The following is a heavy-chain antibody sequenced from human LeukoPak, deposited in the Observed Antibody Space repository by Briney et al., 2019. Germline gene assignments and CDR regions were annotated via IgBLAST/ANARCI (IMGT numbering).Heavy chain of an antibody. D-gene: IGHD3-9*01. CDR1: GGSISSYY. J-gene: IGHJ4*02. CDR3: AREWNKDRDITTRGILTGYPFFDY. CDR2: TYTSVST. Sequence: KASETLSLTCTVCGGSISSYYWGWLRQPAGKGLEWIGRTYTSVSTNYNPSLKSRVTMSVDTSKNQFSLKLSSVTAADTAVYYCAREWNKDRDITTRGILTGYPFFDYWGQGALVTVSS. V-gene: IGHV4-4*07.